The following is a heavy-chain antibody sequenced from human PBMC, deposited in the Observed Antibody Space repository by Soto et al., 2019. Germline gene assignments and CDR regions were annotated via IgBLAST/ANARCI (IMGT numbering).Heavy chain of an antibody. Sequence: PSETLSLTCTVSGGSISSGGYYWSWIRQHPGKGLEWIGYIYYSGSTYYNPSLKSRVTISVDTSKNQFSLKLSSVTAADTAVYYCARDSEYYDTLTGSQPIIWFDPWGQGTQVTLSS. D-gene: IGHD3-9*01. CDR2: IYYSGST. CDR3: ARDSEYYDTLTGSQPIIWFDP. V-gene: IGHV4-31*03. CDR1: GGSISSGGYY. J-gene: IGHJ5*02.